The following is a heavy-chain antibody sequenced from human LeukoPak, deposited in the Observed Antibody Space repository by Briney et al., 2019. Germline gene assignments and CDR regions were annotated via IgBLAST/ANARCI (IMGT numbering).Heavy chain of an antibody. CDR2: ISSSSSYI. J-gene: IGHJ4*02. CDR3: ARDHGSGYYFFDY. D-gene: IGHD3-22*01. Sequence: GGSLRLSCAASGFTLRTYSMNWVRQPPGKGLEWVSSISSSSSYIYYADSVKGRFTISRDNAKNSLYLQMNSLRAEDTAVYYCARDHGSGYYFFDYWGQGTLVTVSS. CDR1: GFTLRTYS. V-gene: IGHV3-21*01.